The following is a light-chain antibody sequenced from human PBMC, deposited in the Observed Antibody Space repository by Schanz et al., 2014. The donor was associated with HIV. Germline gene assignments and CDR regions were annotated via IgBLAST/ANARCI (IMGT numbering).Light chain of an antibody. J-gene: IGLJ3*02. Sequence: QSVLTQPPSVSGAPGQRVTISCSGSGSNIGSHSVNWYQQLPGTAPKLLIYRNNQRPSGVPDRFSGSKSGTSASLAISGLRSEDEADYYCAAWDDSLSGWVFGGGTKLTVL. V-gene: IGLV1-47*01. CDR2: RNN. CDR3: AAWDDSLSGWV. CDR1: GSNIGSHS.